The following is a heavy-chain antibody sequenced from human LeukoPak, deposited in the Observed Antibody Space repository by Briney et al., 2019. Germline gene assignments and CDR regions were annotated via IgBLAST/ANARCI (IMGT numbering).Heavy chain of an antibody. D-gene: IGHD4-23*01. Sequence: GGSLRLSCAAAGFTFSSYAMSWVRQAPGKGLEWVSSISSSSSYIYYADSVKGRFTISRDNAKNSLYLQMNSLRAEDTAVYYCARDFGRWFFDYWGQGTLVTVSS. CDR1: GFTFSSYA. V-gene: IGHV3-21*01. CDR2: ISSSSSYI. CDR3: ARDFGRWFFDY. J-gene: IGHJ4*02.